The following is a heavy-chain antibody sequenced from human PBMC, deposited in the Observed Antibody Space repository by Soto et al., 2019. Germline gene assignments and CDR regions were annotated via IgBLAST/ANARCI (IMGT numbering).Heavy chain of an antibody. V-gene: IGHV3-33*01. J-gene: IGHJ6*03. Sequence: GSLRLSCAASGFTFSSYGMHWVRQAPGKGLEWVAVIWYDGSNKYYADSVKRRFTISRDNSKNTLYLQMNSLRAEDTAVYYCARTAPAAGDYYYYNYMDVWGKGTTITVSS. CDR1: GFTFSSYG. CDR2: IWYDGSNK. CDR3: ARTAPAAGDYYYYNYMDV. D-gene: IGHD2-2*01.